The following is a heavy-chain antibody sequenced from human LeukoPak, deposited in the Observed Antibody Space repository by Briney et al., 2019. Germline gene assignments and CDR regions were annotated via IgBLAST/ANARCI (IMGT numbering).Heavy chain of an antibody. CDR1: GGTFGSYA. CDR2: IIPILGIA. J-gene: IGHJ4*02. D-gene: IGHD3-22*01. CDR3: ARAGAGRSYDSSGYYQGVFDY. V-gene: IGHV1-69*04. Sequence: SVKVSCKASGGTFGSYAISWVRQAPGQGLEWMGRIIPILGIANYAQKFQGRVTITADKSTSTAYMELSSLRSEDTAVHYCARAGAGRSYDSSGYYQGVFDYWGQGTLVTVSS.